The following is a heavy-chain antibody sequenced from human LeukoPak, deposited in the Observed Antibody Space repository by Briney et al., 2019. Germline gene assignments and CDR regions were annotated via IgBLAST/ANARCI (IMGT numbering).Heavy chain of an antibody. CDR1: GYTFTSYG. V-gene: IGHV1-18*01. J-gene: IGHJ5*01. CDR3: ARASGSYWWFDS. D-gene: IGHD1-26*01. CDR2: ISAYNGNT. Sequence: ASVKVSCKASGYTFTSYGISWVRQAPGQGLEWMGWISAYNGNTNYAQKLQGSVTMTRDTSISTAYMELNRLRSDDTAVYYCARASGSYWWFDSWGQGTLVTVSS.